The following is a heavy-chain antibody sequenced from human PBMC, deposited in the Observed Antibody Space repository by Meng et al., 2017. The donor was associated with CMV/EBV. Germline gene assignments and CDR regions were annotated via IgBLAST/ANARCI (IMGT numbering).Heavy chain of an antibody. J-gene: IGHJ4*02. D-gene: IGHD3-10*01. CDR1: ACANRRSCYY. CDR3: VTWLWFGELSGYYFDY. V-gene: IGHV4-39*07. Sequence: LRLRGVRRVSCTPSEPLSLPCTVSACANRRSCYYWGWNRQPPGEGLEWIGSIYYSGSTYYNPSLKSRVTISVDTSKNQFSLKLSSVTAADTAVYYCVTWLWFGELSGYYFDYWGQGTLVTVSS. CDR2: IYYSGST.